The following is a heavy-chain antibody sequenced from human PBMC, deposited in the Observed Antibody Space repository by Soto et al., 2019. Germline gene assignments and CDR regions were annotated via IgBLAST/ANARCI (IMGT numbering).Heavy chain of an antibody. CDR2: IYYSGST. V-gene: IGHV4-31*03. CDR3: ASIRGTGDDSSGYYNPQLLDAVDT. CDR1: GGSISSGGYY. J-gene: IGHJ3*02. D-gene: IGHD3-22*01. Sequence: SEPLALTCTVSGGSISSGGYYWSWIRQHPGKGLEWIGYIYYSGSTYYNPSLKSRVTISVDTSKNQFSLKLSSVTAADTAVYYCASIRGTGDDSSGYYNPQLLDAVDTWGKGTLVT.